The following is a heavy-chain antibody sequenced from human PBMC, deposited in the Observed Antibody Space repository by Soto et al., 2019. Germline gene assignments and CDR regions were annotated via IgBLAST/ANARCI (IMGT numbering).Heavy chain of an antibody. D-gene: IGHD2-2*03. CDR2: IYWGNDA. Sequence: QITLKESGPTLVKPTQTLTLTCTFSGFSLSTSGVGVGWIRQPPGKALEWLAHIYWGNDARYSPSLKNRLTSTKDTSKILVVLTRTIMDPVDAATYYSTHLLGSSRYFRHWGQGTQVTVS. J-gene: IGHJ1*01. V-gene: IGHV2-5*02. CDR1: GFSLSTSGVG. CDR3: THLLGSSRYFRH.